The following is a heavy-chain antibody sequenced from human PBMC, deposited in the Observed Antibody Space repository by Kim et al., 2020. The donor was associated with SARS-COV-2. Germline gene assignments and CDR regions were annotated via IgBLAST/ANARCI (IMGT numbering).Heavy chain of an antibody. CDR3: AKTHNWFDP. CDR2: IYSRGNT. CDR1: SGSINNYY. J-gene: IGHJ5*02. V-gene: IGHV4-59*13. Sequence: SETLSLTCTVSSGSINNYYWGWIRQSPGKGLEWVGSIYSRGNTNYNPSLKSRVSMSVDRSKNHFSLRLPSVTAADTAVYYVAKTHNWFDPWGKGPRAPVS.